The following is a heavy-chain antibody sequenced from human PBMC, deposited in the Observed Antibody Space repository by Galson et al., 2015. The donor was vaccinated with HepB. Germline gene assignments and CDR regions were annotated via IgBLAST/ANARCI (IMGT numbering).Heavy chain of an antibody. CDR3: ARVTNDYVWGSYRLTFDY. CDR2: ISSSSSTI. D-gene: IGHD3-16*02. V-gene: IGHV3-48*04. CDR1: GFTFSSYA. Sequence: SLRLSCAASGFTFSSYAMNWVRQAPGKGLEWVSYISSSSSTIYYADSVKGRFTISRDNAKNSLYLQMNSLRAEDTAVYYCARVTNDYVWGSYRLTFDYWGQGTLVTVSS. J-gene: IGHJ4*02.